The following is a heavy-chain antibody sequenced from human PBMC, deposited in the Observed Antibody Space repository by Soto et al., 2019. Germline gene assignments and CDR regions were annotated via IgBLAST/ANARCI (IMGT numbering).Heavy chain of an antibody. Sequence: SVKVSCKASGFTFTSSAMQWMRQARGQRLEWIGWIVVVSGNTNYEQKFQERVTITRDMSTSTADMELSSLRSEDTAVYYCAAQIIAGRDYYYYYLDGWGKGTTVTVSS. D-gene: IGHD3-10*01. CDR3: AAQIIAGRDYYYYYLDG. J-gene: IGHJ6*03. V-gene: IGHV1-58*02. CDR2: IVVVSGNT. CDR1: GFTFTSSA.